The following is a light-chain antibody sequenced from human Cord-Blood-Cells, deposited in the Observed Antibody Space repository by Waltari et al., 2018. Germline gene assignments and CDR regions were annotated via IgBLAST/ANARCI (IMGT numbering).Light chain of an antibody. Sequence: DIVMTQSPDSLALSLGERAPINCKSSQSVLYSSNNKNYLAWYQQKPGQPPKLLIYWASTRESGVPDRFSGSGSGTDVTLTISSMQAEDVAVYYCQQYYSTPYSFGQGTKLEIK. CDR2: WAS. CDR3: QQYYSTPYS. V-gene: IGKV4-1*01. CDR1: QSVLYSSNNKNY. J-gene: IGKJ2*03.